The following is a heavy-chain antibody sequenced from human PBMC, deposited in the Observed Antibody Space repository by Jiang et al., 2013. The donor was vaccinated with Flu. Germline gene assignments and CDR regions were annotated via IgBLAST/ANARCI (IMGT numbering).Heavy chain of an antibody. V-gene: IGHV3-30-3*01. CDR1: FTFSSYA. Sequence: FTFSSYAMHWVRQAPGKGLEWVAVISYDGSNKYYADSVKGRFTISRDNSKNTLYLQMNSLRAEDTAVYYCARGEQWLVLPLFDYWGQGTLVTVSS. D-gene: IGHD6-19*01. CDR2: ISYDGSNK. J-gene: IGHJ4*02. CDR3: ARGEQWLVLPLFDY.